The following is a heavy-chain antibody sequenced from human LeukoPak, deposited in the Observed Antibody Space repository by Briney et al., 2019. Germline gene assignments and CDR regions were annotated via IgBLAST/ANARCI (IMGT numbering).Heavy chain of an antibody. CDR3: ARDGYSSSWYGYYYYYMDV. CDR2: IYYSGST. CDR1: GGSISSYY. D-gene: IGHD6-13*01. Sequence: SETLSLTCTVFGGSISSYYWSWIRQPPGKGLEWIGSIYYSGSTYYNPSLKSRVTISVDTSKNQFSLKLSSVTAADTAVYYCARDGYSSSWYGYYYYYMDVWGKGTTVTVSS. J-gene: IGHJ6*03. V-gene: IGHV4-39*07.